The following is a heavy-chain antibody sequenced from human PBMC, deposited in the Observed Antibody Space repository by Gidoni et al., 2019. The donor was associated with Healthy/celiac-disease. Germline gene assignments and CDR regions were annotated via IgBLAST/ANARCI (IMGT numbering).Heavy chain of an antibody. D-gene: IGHD6-13*01. CDR3: ARDGASSSWPDNWFDP. CDR2: ISYDGSNK. Sequence: QVQLVESGGGVVQPGRSLRLSCSASAFTFSRYAMHWVRQAPGKGLEWVAVISYDGSNKYYADSVKGRFTISRDNSKNTLYLQMNSLRAEDTAVYYCARDGASSSWPDNWFDPWGQGTLVTVSS. J-gene: IGHJ5*02. CDR1: AFTFSRYA. V-gene: IGHV3-30-3*01.